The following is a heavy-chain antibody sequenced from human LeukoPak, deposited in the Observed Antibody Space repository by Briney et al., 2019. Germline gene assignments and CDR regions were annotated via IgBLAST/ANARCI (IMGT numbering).Heavy chain of an antibody. Sequence: PGGSLRLSCAASGFTFSSYWMHWVRQAPGKGLVWVSRINSDGSSTSYADSVKGRFTISRDNAKNTLYLQMNSLRAEDTAVYYCARALWGAAAFYYYHYYYMDVWGKGTTVTISS. J-gene: IGHJ6*03. CDR3: ARALWGAAAFYYYHYYYMDV. CDR1: GFTFSSYW. D-gene: IGHD6-13*01. V-gene: IGHV3-74*01. CDR2: INSDGSST.